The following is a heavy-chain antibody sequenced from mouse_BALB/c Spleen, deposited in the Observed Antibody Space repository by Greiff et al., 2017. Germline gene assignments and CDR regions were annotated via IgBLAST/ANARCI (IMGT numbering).Heavy chain of an antibody. J-gene: IGHJ4*01. CDR2: IWAGGST. D-gene: IGHD2-3*01. CDR3: ARDGYYVYYYAMDY. CDR1: GFSLTSYG. Sequence: GKLMESGPGLVAPSQSLSITCTVSGFSLTSYGVHWVRQPPGKGLEWLGVIWAGGSTNYNSALMSRLSISKDNSKSQVFLKMNSLQTDDTAMYYCARDGYYVYYYAMDYWGQGTSVTVSS. V-gene: IGHV2-9*02.